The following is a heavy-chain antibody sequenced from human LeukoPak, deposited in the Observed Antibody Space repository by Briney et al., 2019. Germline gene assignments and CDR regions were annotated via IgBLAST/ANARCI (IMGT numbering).Heavy chain of an antibody. D-gene: IGHD2/OR15-2a*01. J-gene: IGHJ4*02. CDR2: ISAHNGNT. CDR3: ARDGVGPFSERHFI. CDR1: GYTFTSYG. V-gene: IGHV1-18*01. Sequence: ASVKVSCKASGYTFTSYGISWVRQAPGQGLEWMGWISAHNGNTNYAQKLQGRVTMTTDTSTSTAYMELRSLRSDDTAVYYCARDGVGPFSERHFIWDQGTLVTVSS.